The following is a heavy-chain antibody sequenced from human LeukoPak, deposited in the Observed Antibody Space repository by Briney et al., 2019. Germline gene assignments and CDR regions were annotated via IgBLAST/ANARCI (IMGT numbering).Heavy chain of an antibody. V-gene: IGHV3-23*01. Sequence: GGSLRLSCAASGFTFSSYAMSWVRQAPGKGLEWVSAISGSGGSTYYADSVKGRFTISRDNSKNTLYLKMNSLRAEDTAVYYCAKDYDFWSGSPPLDYWGQGTLVTVSS. CDR2: ISGSGGST. CDR1: GFTFSSYA. J-gene: IGHJ4*02. CDR3: AKDYDFWSGSPPLDY. D-gene: IGHD3-3*01.